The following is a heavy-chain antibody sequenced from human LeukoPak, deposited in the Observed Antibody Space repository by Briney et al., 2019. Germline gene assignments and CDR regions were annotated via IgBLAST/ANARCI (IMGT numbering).Heavy chain of an antibody. CDR2: IYYSGST. D-gene: IGHD3-3*01. CDR1: GFTFGDYA. J-gene: IGHJ5*02. CDR3: ARGGIGLLSRWFDP. V-gene: IGHV4-59*01. Sequence: PGGSLRLSCTASGFTFGDYAMSWFRQAPGKGLEWIGYIYYSGSTNYNPSLKSRVTISVDTSKNQFSLKLSSVTAADTAVYYCARGGIGLLSRWFDPWGQGTLVTVSS.